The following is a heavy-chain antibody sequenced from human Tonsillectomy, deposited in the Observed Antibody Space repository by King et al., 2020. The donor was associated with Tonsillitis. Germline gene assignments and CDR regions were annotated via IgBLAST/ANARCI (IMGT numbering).Heavy chain of an antibody. J-gene: IGHJ4*02. V-gene: IGHV1-2*02. CDR3: ARDHTNIAAAGSLWASGY. D-gene: IGHD6-13*01. Sequence: VQLVESGAEVKKPGASVKVSCKASGYTFTGFYMHWVRQAPGQGLEWMGWINPDSGGTNYAQKFQGRVTMTRDTSISTAYMELSRMRYDDTAVYYCARDHTNIAAAGSLWASGYWGQGTLVTVSS. CDR1: GYTFTGFY. CDR2: INPDSGGT.